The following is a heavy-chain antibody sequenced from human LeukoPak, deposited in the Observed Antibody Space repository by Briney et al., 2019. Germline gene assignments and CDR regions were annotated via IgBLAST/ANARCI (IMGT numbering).Heavy chain of an antibody. CDR2: IYSGGSK. D-gene: IGHD2-15*01. CDR3: ARESQGDCSGGSCYSYGMDV. V-gene: IGHV3-53*01. Sequence: SGRSLRLSCAASGFTVSSNYMSWVRQAPRKGREWVSFIYSGGSKYYADSVKGRFTISRDNSKHTLYLQMNSLRAEDTAVYYCARESQGDCSGGSCYSYGMDVWGKGNTVTVSS. J-gene: IGHJ6*04. CDR1: GFTVSSNY.